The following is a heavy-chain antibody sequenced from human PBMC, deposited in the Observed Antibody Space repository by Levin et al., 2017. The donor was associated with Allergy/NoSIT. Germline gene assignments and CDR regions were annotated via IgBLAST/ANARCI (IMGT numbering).Heavy chain of an antibody. CDR2: IYHSGST. D-gene: IGHD2-2*01. CDR3: ASGENYCSSTSCYSIDY. CDR1: GGSISSSNW. Sequence: SETLSLTCAVSGGSISSSNWWSWVRQPPGKGLAWIGEIYHSGSTNYNPSLKSRVTISVDKSKNQFSLKLSSVTAADTAVYYCASGENYCSSTSCYSIDYWGQGTLVTVSS. J-gene: IGHJ4*02. V-gene: IGHV4-4*02.